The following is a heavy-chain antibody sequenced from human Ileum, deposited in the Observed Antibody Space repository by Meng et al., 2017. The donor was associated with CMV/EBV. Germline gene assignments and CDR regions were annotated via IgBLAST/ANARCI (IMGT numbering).Heavy chain of an antibody. CDR1: GCTISRTSYN. J-gene: IGHJ5*02. CDR2: MYYSGIT. Sequence: QPRLRDSGSDRVNPSETLPLTCTVSGCTISRTSYNWGRIRPPPGKGLKWSGSMYYSGITDYNPSLKSRVTISVDTSKNQFSLKLSSVTAADTAMYYCARTPRKYYYGSGSYPWGQGTLVTVSS. CDR3: ARTPRKYYYGSGSYP. D-gene: IGHD3-10*01. V-gene: IGHV4-39*07.